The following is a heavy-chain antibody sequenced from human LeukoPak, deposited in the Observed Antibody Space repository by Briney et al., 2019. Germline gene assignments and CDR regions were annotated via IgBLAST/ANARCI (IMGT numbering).Heavy chain of an antibody. D-gene: IGHD5-24*01. V-gene: IGHV3-15*01. CDR2: IKSRTDGGTT. CDR1: GFTFSSAW. Sequence: GGSLRLSCPGSGFTFSSAWMNWVRQIPGKGREGVGHIKSRTDGGTTEYAAPVKGRFTISRDDSKNTVYLQMNSLKTEDSAVYFCATEFYSNGYNFWGQGTLVIVSS. CDR3: ATEFYSNGYNF. J-gene: IGHJ4*02.